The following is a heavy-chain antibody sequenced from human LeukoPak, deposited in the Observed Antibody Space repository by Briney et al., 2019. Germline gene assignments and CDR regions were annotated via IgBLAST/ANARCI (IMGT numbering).Heavy chain of an antibody. Sequence: GRSLRLSCAASGFTFSSYGMHWVRQAPGKGLESVAVIWYDGSNKYYADSVKGRFTISRDNSKNTLYLQMNSLRAEDTAVYYCATLMAGTRVDYWGQGTLVTVSS. CDR2: IWYDGSNK. J-gene: IGHJ4*02. V-gene: IGHV3-33*01. CDR1: GFTFSSYG. CDR3: ATLMAGTRVDY. D-gene: IGHD6-19*01.